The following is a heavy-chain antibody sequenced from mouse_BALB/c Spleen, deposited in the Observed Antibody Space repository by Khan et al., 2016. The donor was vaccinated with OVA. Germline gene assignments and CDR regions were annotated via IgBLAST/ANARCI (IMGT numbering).Heavy chain of an antibody. CDR1: GYTFTDYN. V-gene: IGHV1-77*01. CDR3: AREWAALCPY. J-gene: IGHJ3*01. Sequence: VQLKESGAELARPGASVKLSCKASGYTFTDYNINWMRQRTGQGLAWIGEIYPGSDNTYYNEKFKGKATLTADKSSSTAYMQLSSLTSEDSAVYFGAREWAALCPYWGQGTLGTVSS. CDR2: IYPGSDNT.